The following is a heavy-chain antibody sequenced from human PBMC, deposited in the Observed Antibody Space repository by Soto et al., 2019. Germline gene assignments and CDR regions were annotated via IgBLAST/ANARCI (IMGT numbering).Heavy chain of an antibody. CDR3: AKDRRDGDFMHILVVDF. D-gene: IGHD2-15*01. Sequence: QVQLVESGGGVVQPGGSLRLSCATSGFSLSSYAMHWVRQAPGKGLEWVALMSYDETKKYYADSVKGRFTISRDTSKNTLFLQMNILRVEDTAVYYCAKDRRDGDFMHILVVDFWGQGALVNVSS. V-gene: IGHV3-30*18. CDR1: GFSLSSYA. CDR2: MSYDETKK. J-gene: IGHJ4*02.